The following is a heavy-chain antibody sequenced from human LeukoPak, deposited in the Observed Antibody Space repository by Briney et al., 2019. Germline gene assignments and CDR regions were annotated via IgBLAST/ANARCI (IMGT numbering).Heavy chain of an antibody. D-gene: IGHD6-19*01. J-gene: IGHJ4*02. CDR3: ARGGTPGYSSGRIDY. V-gene: IGHV3-53*04. Sequence: GWSLRLSCVASGFTVSSNYMIWVRQAPGKGLEWVSVIYSAGNTYYADSVKGRFTISRHNSENTLYLHMNSLRVEDTAVYFCARGGTPGYSSGRIDYWGQGTLVTVSS. CDR2: IYSAGNT. CDR1: GFTVSSNY.